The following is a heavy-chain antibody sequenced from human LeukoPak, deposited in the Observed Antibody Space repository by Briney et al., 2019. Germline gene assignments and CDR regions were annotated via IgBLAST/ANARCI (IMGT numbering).Heavy chain of an antibody. J-gene: IGHJ5*02. Sequence: GESLKISCKGSGYSFTSYWIGWVRQMPGKGLEWMGIIYPGDSDTRYSPSFQGQVTISAVKSISTAYLQWSSLKASDTAMYYCARRGDSNNNWFDPWGQGTLVTVSS. CDR3: ARRGDSNNNWFDP. CDR1: GYSFTSYW. CDR2: IYPGDSDT. V-gene: IGHV5-51*01. D-gene: IGHD4-11*01.